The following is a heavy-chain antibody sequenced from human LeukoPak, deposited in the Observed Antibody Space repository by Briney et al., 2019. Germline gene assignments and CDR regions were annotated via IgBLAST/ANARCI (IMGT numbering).Heavy chain of an antibody. Sequence: GRSLRLSCAASGFTFSSYGMHWVRQAPGKGLEWVAVIWYDGSNKYYADSVKGRFTISRDNSKNTLYLQMNSLRAEDTAVYYCARALQWELPRLVDYWGQGTLATVSS. J-gene: IGHJ4*02. V-gene: IGHV3-33*01. D-gene: IGHD1-26*01. CDR2: IWYDGSNK. CDR1: GFTFSSYG. CDR3: ARALQWELPRLVDY.